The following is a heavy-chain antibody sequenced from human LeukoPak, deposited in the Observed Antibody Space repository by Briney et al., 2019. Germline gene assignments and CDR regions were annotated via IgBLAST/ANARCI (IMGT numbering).Heavy chain of an antibody. V-gene: IGHV4-39*01. D-gene: IGHD6-19*01. CDR3: ARLPGIAVAGKGLPDS. J-gene: IGHJ4*02. Sequence: TSETLSLTCTVSGGSISSSSYYWGWIRQPPGKGLEWIGSIYYSGSTYYNPSLKSRVTISGDTSKNQFSLKLNSVTAADTAVYYCARLPGIAVAGKGLPDSWGQGALVTVSS. CDR2: IYYSGST. CDR1: GGSISSSSYY.